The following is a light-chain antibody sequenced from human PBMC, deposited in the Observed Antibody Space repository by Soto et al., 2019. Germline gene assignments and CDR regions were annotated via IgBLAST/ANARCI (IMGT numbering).Light chain of an antibody. J-gene: IGKJ4*01. V-gene: IGKV3-15*01. CDR1: QSVSSN. CDR3: QQYNSWPPLT. CDR2: GAS. Sequence: EIVMTQSPGTLSVSPGERATLSCRASQSVSSNLAWYQQKPGQAPRLLISGASTRATGIPARFSVSGSDTEFTLTISSLQSEDVAVYYCQQYNSWPPLTFGGGTKVEIK.